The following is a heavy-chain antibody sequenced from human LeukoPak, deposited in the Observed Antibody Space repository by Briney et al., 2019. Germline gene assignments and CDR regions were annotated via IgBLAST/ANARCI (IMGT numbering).Heavy chain of an antibody. CDR1: GGTFSSYA. V-gene: IGHV1-69*04. D-gene: IGHD1-26*01. CDR2: IIPIVGRV. Sequence: SVKVSCKASGGTFSSYAISWVRQAPGQGLEWMGRIIPIVGRVNYAQKFQDRVTITADKSTSTVYMELSSLRSEDTAVYYCARVVGTSYFDYWGQGTLVTVSS. J-gene: IGHJ4*02. CDR3: ARVVGTSYFDY.